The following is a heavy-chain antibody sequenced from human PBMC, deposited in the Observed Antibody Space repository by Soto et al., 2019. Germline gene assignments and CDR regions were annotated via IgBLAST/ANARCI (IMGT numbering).Heavy chain of an antibody. CDR3: ARGGYDFWSGYYTGWFVR. CDR2: INHSGST. J-gene: IGHJ5*02. D-gene: IGHD3-3*01. CDR1: GGSFSGYY. V-gene: IGHV4-34*01. Sequence: VQLQQWVAGLLKPSETLSLTCAVYGGSFSGYYWSWIRQPPGKGLEWIGEINHSGSTNYNPSLKSRVPISVDTSKNQFSLKLGSVTAADTAVYYCARGGYDFWSGYYTGWFVRWGQGTLVTVSS.